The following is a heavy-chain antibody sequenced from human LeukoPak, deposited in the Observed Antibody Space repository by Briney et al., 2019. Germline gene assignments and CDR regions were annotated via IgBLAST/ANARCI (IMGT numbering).Heavy chain of an antibody. V-gene: IGHV1-18*01. D-gene: IGHD2-15*01. CDR2: ISTYSGNT. Sequence: ASVKVSCKASGYTFTSYGVSWVRQAPGQGLEWMGWISTYSGNTDYARNFQGRVTVTTDTFTTTAYMELRSLRSDDTAVYYCARSGYCSGASCYYSYGMDVWGQGTTVTVSS. J-gene: IGHJ6*02. CDR3: ARSGYCSGASCYYSYGMDV. CDR1: GYTFTSYG.